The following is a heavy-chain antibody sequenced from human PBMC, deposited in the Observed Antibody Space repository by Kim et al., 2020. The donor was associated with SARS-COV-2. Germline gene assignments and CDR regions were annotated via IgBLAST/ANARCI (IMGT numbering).Heavy chain of an antibody. J-gene: IGHJ3*02. CDR3: SNSLQNRNCTPTNCFDI. CDR2: ISASDHSQ. Sequence: GGSLRLSCAASGFTFSTYTMSWVRQAPGKGLEWVSSISASDHSQYYADCVKGRFTVSRDNSRNMLYLQMNGLRAEDTAVYYCSNSLQNRNCTPTNCFDIWGQGTMVTVSS. D-gene: IGHD2-8*01. CDR1: GFTFSTYT. V-gene: IGHV3-23*01.